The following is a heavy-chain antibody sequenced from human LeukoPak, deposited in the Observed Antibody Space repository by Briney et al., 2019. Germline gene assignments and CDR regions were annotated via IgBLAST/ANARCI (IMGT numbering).Heavy chain of an antibody. D-gene: IGHD1-26*01. V-gene: IGHV3-23*01. CDR2: ISAGGDLT. CDR1: RFSFSAYP. J-gene: IGHJ3*01. CDR3: AKSLLTTASGTGRAFDL. Sequence: GGSLRLSCAASRFSFSAYPMGWVRRAPGRGLEWVSGISAGGDLTFHADPVKGRFTISRDNSKNTLYLQMNSLRADDTAEYYCAKSLLTTASGTGRAFDLWGQGTMVIVSS.